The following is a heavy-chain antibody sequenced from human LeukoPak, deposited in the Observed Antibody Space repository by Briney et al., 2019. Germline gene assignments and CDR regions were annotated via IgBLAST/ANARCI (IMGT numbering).Heavy chain of an antibody. Sequence: PGRSLRLSCAASGFTFSNYAIHWVRQAPGKGLEWMAVISYDGSDKYYADSVKGRFTISRDNSKNTLYLQMNSLRGEDTAVYYCAKQYSSSSSDPWGQGTLVTVSS. CDR3: AKQYSSSSSDP. J-gene: IGHJ5*02. CDR2: ISYDGSDK. D-gene: IGHD6-6*01. V-gene: IGHV3-30*07. CDR1: GFTFSNYA.